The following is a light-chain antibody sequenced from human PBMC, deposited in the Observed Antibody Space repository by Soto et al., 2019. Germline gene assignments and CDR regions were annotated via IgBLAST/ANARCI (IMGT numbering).Light chain of an antibody. CDR3: QSYDSSLSGLV. CDR1: TSNIGAGYD. CDR2: GNS. J-gene: IGLJ1*01. Sequence: QSVLTRPPSVSGAPGQRVTISCTGITSNIGAGYDVNWYQQLPGTAPKLLIYGNSNRPSGVPDRFSGSKSGTSASLAITGLQAEDEADYYCQSYDSSLSGLVFGTGTKLTVL. V-gene: IGLV1-40*01.